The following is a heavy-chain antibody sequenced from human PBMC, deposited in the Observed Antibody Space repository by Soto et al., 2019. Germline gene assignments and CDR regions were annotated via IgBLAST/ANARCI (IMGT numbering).Heavy chain of an antibody. CDR3: AKAQLPHSNYGGGYLLDF. D-gene: IGHD4-4*01. Sequence: EVQLLQSGGGLGQPGGSLTLSCAASGFTFNNFAMTWVRQAPGKGLEWVSSVSSGGDNTWYADSVKGRFTISRDNPKNTLYPHMIILSAADTAVYYCAKAQLPHSNYGGGYLLDFWGQGTLVTVSS. J-gene: IGHJ4*02. V-gene: IGHV3-23*01. CDR2: VSSGGDNT. CDR1: GFTFNNFA.